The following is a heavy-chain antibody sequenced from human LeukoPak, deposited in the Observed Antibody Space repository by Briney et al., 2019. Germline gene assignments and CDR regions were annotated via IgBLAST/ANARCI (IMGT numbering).Heavy chain of an antibody. D-gene: IGHD3-22*01. V-gene: IGHV4-39*01. CDR3: ARANYYDSSGYSRGAFDL. CDR2: IYYSGST. Sequence: SETLSLTCTVSGGSISSSSYYWGWIRQPPGKGLEWIGSIYYSGSTYYNPSLKSRVTISVDTSKNQFSLKLSSVTAADTAVYYCARANYYDSSGYSRGAFDLWGQGAMVTVSS. J-gene: IGHJ3*01. CDR1: GGSISSSSYY.